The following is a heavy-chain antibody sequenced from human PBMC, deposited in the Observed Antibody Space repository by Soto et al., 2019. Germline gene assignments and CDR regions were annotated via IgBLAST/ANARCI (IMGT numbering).Heavy chain of an antibody. D-gene: IGHD1-7*01. Sequence: AGGSLRLSCAASGFTFSSYGMHWVRQAPGKGLEWVAVISYDGSNKYYADSVKGRFTISRDNSKNTLYLQMNSLRAEDTAVYYCAKQPRITGTPGRVYYYYYGMDVWGQGTLVTVYS. CDR1: GFTFSSYG. V-gene: IGHV3-30*18. J-gene: IGHJ6*02. CDR2: ISYDGSNK. CDR3: AKQPRITGTPGRVYYYYYGMDV.